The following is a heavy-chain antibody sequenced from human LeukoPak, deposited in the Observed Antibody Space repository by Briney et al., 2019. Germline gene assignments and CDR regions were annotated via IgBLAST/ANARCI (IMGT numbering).Heavy chain of an antibody. J-gene: IGHJ4*02. V-gene: IGHV4-59*08. D-gene: IGHD5-12*01. CDR3: AMRGYSGPVDY. CDR1: GGSISSHN. CDR2: IHYSGST. Sequence: PSETLSLTCTVSGGSISSHNWTWIRQPPGQGLEWIGYIHYSGSTNYNPSLKSRVTISVDTSKTQFSLKLTSVTAADTAVYYCAMRGYSGPVDYWGQGTLVTVSS.